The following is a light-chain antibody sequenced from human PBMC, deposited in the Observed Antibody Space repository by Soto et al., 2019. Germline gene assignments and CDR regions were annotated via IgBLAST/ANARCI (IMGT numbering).Light chain of an antibody. CDR2: DAS. CDR3: QQYGSSPT. CDR1: QSVSSY. Sequence: EIVLTQSPATLSLSPGERATLSCGASQSVSSYLAWYQQKPGQAPRLLIYDASNRATGIPARFSGSGSGTEITLTISRLEPEDFAVYFCQQYGSSPTFGGGTKVDIK. J-gene: IGKJ4*01. V-gene: IGKV3D-20*01.